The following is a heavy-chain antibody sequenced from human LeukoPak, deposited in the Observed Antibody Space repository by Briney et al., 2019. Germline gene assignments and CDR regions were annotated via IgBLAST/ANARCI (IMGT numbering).Heavy chain of an antibody. CDR3: ARGAHYDSSGYFPDDAFDI. Sequence: PSETLSLTCTVSGGSISTSNYYWSWIRQPPGKGLEWIGYIYYSGSTNYNPSLKSRVTISVDTSKNQFSLKLSSVTAADTAVYYCARGAHYDSSGYFPDDAFDIWGQGTMVTVSS. V-gene: IGHV4-61*01. CDR1: GGSISTSNYY. CDR2: IYYSGST. J-gene: IGHJ3*02. D-gene: IGHD3-22*01.